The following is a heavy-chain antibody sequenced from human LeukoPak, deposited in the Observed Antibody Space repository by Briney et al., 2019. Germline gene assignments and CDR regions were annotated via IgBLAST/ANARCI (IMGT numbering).Heavy chain of an antibody. CDR3: ARVFYYYDSSGYNHDAFDI. D-gene: IGHD3-22*01. CDR2: ISAYNGNT. Sequence: ASVKVSCKASGYTFTSYGISWVRQAPGQGLEWMGWISAYNGNTNYAQKLQGGVTMTTDTSTSTAYMELRSLRSDDTAVYYCARVFYYYDSSGYNHDAFDIWGQGTMVTVSS. CDR1: GYTFTSYG. J-gene: IGHJ3*02. V-gene: IGHV1-18*01.